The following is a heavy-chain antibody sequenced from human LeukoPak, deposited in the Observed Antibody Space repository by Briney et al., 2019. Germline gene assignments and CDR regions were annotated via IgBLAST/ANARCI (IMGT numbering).Heavy chain of an antibody. CDR1: GYTFTSYY. D-gene: IGHD4-17*01. J-gene: IGHJ4*02. Sequence: ASVKVSCKASGYTFTSYYIHWVRQAPGKGLEWMGGFDPADGEPIYAQKFQGRVTMSEDTSTDTAYMDLSSLRSEDTAVYYCATEVVGYGDVHYFDSWGQGTLVTVSS. CDR3: ATEVVGYGDVHYFDS. CDR2: FDPADGEP. V-gene: IGHV1-24*01.